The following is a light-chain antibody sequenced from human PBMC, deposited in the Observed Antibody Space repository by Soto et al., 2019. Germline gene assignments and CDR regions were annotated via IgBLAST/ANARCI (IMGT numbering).Light chain of an antibody. J-gene: IGKJ1*01. CDR2: KAS. CDR1: QSISSW. Sequence: DIQMTQSPSTLSASVGDRVTITCRASQSISSWLAWYQQKPGKAPKLLIYKASSLESGVPSRFSGSGSGTEFTLNISSLQPDDFATSYCKQYNSYSWTFGQGTKVEIK. CDR3: KQYNSYSWT. V-gene: IGKV1-5*03.